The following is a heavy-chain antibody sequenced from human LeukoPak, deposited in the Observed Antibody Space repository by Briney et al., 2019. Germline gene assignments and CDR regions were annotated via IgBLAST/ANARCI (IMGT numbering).Heavy chain of an antibody. CDR1: GGSISNFY. Sequence: PSETLSLTCTVSGGSISNFYWSWIRQPAGKTLEWIGRIYSSGSTNYNPSLKSRVTMSLDTSKNQFSLKLSSVTAADTAVYCCARETTGAGTARPFDYWGQGTLVTVSS. V-gene: IGHV4-4*07. D-gene: IGHD6-13*01. CDR3: ARETTGAGTARPFDY. CDR2: IYSSGST. J-gene: IGHJ4*02.